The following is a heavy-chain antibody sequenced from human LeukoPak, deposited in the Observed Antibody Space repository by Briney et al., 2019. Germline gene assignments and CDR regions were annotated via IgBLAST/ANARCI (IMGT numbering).Heavy chain of an antibody. V-gene: IGHV1-69*13. CDR2: TIPIFGTA. D-gene: IGHD2-2*01. J-gene: IGHJ4*02. Sequence: SVKVSCKASGGTFSSYAISWVRQAPGQGLEWMGGTIPIFGTANYAQKFQGRVTITADESTSTAYMELSSLRSEDTAVYYCARGEVGYCGSTSCYPRGFDYWGQGTLATVSS. CDR3: ARGEVGYCGSTSCYPRGFDY. CDR1: GGTFSSYA.